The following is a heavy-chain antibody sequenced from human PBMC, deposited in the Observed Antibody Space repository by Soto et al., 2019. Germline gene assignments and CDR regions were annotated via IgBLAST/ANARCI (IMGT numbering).Heavy chain of an antibody. D-gene: IGHD1-26*01. CDR2: ISSSGNTR. CDR3: ARVSGSSTGDLDY. V-gene: IGHV3-48*03. CDR1: GFTFSSYE. J-gene: IGHJ4*02. Sequence: VGSLRLSCAASGFTFSSYEMTWVRQAPGKGLEWVSYISSSGNTRYYADSVKGRLTVSRDNAKISLYLQMNSLRAEDTAVYYCARVSGSSTGDLDYWGQGTLVTVSS.